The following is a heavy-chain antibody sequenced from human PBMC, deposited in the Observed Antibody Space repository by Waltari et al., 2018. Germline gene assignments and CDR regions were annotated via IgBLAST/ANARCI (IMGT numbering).Heavy chain of an antibody. CDR3: AKERRSPYYYDSSGYIEH. J-gene: IGHJ4*02. D-gene: IGHD3-22*01. CDR1: GFTFADYA. CDR2: ISWNSGSI. V-gene: IGHV3-9*01. Sequence: EVQLVESGGGLVQPGRSLRLSCAASGFTFADYAMHWVRQAPGKGLEWVSGISWNSGSIGYADSVKGRFTISRDNAKNSLYLQMNSLRAEDTALYYCAKERRSPYYYDSSGYIEHWGQGTLVTVSS.